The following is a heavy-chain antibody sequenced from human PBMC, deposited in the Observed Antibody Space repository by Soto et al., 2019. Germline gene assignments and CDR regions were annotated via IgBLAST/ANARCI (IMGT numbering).Heavy chain of an antibody. J-gene: IGHJ3*02. CDR3: AYGSEPGGAFDI. V-gene: IGHV4-30-4*01. D-gene: IGHD3-10*01. CDR2: IYYSGST. CDR1: GGSISSGDYY. Sequence: SETLSLTCTVSGGSISSGDYYWSWIRQPPGKGLEWIGYIYYSGSTYYNPSLKSRVTISVDTSKNQFSLKLSSVTAADTAVYYCAYGSEPGGAFDIWGQGTMVTVSS.